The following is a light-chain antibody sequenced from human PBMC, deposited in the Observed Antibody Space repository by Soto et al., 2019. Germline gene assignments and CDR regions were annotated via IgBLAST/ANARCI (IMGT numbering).Light chain of an antibody. CDR1: QSVSSSY. CDR2: GAS. CDR3: QKYGSSPWT. J-gene: IGKJ1*01. V-gene: IGKV3-20*01. Sequence: SVLTQSRGTLSLSPGERATLSCWASQSVSSSYLAWYQQKPGQAPRLLIYGASSRATGIPDRFSGSGSGTDSTLTISRLEPEDFAVYYCQKYGSSPWTFGQGTKVDI.